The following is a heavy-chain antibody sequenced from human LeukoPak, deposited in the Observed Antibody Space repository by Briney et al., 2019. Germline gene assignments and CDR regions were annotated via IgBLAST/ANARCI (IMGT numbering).Heavy chain of an antibody. J-gene: IGHJ3*02. CDR3: ASSAAGLGAFDI. V-gene: IGHV4-34*01. CDR2: INHSGST. D-gene: IGHD6-13*01. Sequence: TSETLSLTCAVYGGSFSGYYWSWLRQPPGKGLEWIGEINHSGSTNYNPSLKSRVTISVDTSKNHFSLKLSSVTAADTAVYYCASSAAGLGAFDIWGQGTMVTVSS. CDR1: GGSFSGYY.